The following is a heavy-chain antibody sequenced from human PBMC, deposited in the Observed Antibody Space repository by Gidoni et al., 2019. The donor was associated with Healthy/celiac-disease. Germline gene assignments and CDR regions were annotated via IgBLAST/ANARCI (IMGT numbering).Heavy chain of an antibody. Sequence: QVQLQQWGAGLLKPSETLSLTCAVYGGSFSGYYWSWIRQPPGKGLEWIGEINHSGSTNYNPSLKSRVTISVDTSKNQFSLKLSSVTAADTAVYYCARHSTIFGVVPLKKNWFDPWGQGTLVTVSS. J-gene: IGHJ5*02. D-gene: IGHD3-3*01. CDR3: ARHSTIFGVVPLKKNWFDP. CDR1: GGSFSGYY. V-gene: IGHV4-34*01. CDR2: INHSGST.